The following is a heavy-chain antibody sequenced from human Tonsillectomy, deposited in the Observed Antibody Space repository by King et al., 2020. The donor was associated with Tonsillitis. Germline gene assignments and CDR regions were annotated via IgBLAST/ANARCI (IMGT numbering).Heavy chain of an antibody. J-gene: IGHJ3*02. CDR3: TRGFVVGSDAFDI. Sequence: VQLVESGGGLVQPGGSLKLSCAASGFTFSGSAMHWVRQASGTGLEWVGRIRSKANSYATEYAASVKGRFTISSDDSKNTAYLQMNSLKTEDTAVYYCTRGFVVGSDAFDIWGQQTMVTVSS. D-gene: IGHD2-15*01. CDR2: IRSKANSYAT. V-gene: IGHV3-73*02. CDR1: GFTFSGSA.